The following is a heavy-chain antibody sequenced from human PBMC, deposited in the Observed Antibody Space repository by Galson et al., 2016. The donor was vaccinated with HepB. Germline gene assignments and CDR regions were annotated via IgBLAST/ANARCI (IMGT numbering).Heavy chain of an antibody. CDR1: GFPFSSKW. D-gene: IGHD6-19*01. J-gene: IGHJ6*02. CDR2: INGDGTRT. Sequence: LRLSCAASGFPFSSKWMHWVRQAPGKGLAWVSRINGDGTRTNYADSVRGRFSISRDNAKNTLYLQMNSLRAEDTALYYCARDSGWEDYYGMDVWGQGTTVIVSS. V-gene: IGHV3-74*01. CDR3: ARDSGWEDYYGMDV.